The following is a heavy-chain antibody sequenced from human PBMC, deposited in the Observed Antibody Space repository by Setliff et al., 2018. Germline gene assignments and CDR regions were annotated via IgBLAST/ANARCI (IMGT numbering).Heavy chain of an antibody. CDR1: GFTFSSYS. J-gene: IGHJ4*02. CDR2: ISSSSSYI. CDR3: ATYKRSSSFEY. V-gene: IGHV3-21*04. D-gene: IGHD6-6*01. Sequence: GGSLRLSCAASGFTFSSYSLNWVRQAPGKGLEWVSSISSSSSYIYYADSVQGRFTISRDNAKNSVYLEMNSLRAEDTAVYYCATYKRSSSFEYWGQGSLVTVSS.